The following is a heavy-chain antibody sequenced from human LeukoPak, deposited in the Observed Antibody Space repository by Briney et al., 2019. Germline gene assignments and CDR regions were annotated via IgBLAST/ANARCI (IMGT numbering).Heavy chain of an antibody. V-gene: IGHV3-30*02. CDR3: ATVGEEYGDLYFFDH. CDR2: IRFDGSNK. J-gene: IGHJ4*02. CDR1: GSSFRKYA. D-gene: IGHD4-17*01. Sequence: LPGGSLRLSCASSGSSFRKYAMHWVRQAPGKGLEWVSFIRFDGSNKYYADSVKGRFTISRDNSKKTLYLQMNRLTGEDTAVYYCATVGEEYGDLYFFDHWGQGTLVTVST.